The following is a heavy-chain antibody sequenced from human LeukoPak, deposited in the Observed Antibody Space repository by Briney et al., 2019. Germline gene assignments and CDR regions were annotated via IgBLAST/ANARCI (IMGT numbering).Heavy chain of an antibody. J-gene: IGHJ4*02. CDR2: IYPDDSDT. CDR1: GYSFTNYW. Sequence: GESLKISCKVSGYSFTNYWIGWVRQMPGKGLEWMGIIYPDDSDTRYSPSFQGQVTISADKSSSTAYLQWSSLKASDTAMYYCARAEYYYGSGSYSGPKFDYWGQGTLVTVSS. CDR3: ARAEYYYGSGSYSGPKFDY. D-gene: IGHD3-10*01. V-gene: IGHV5-51*01.